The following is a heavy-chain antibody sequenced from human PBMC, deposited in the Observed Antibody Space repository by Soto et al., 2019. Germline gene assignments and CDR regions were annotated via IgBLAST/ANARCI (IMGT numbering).Heavy chain of an antibody. J-gene: IGHJ4*02. V-gene: IGHV1-69*06. CDR2: IIPIFGTA. CDR1: GGTFSSYA. D-gene: IGHD6-19*01. Sequence: QVQLVQSGAEVKKPGSSVKVSCKASGGTFSSYAISWVRQAPGQGLELMGGIIPIFGTANYAQKFQGRVTITADKSTSTAYMELSSLRSEDTAVYYCARAEGIAVAGSYYFDYWGQGTLVTVSS. CDR3: ARAEGIAVAGSYYFDY.